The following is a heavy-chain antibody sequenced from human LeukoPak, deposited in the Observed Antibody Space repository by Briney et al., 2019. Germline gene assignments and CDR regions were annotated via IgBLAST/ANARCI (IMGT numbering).Heavy chain of an antibody. Sequence: ASVKVSCKASGYTFTTYAMNWVRQAPGQGLEWMGWINTNTGNPAYAQGFTGRFVFSLDTSVSTAYLQISSLKADDTAVYYCAREVAIGRAAREGLLRGGQGTLVTVSP. V-gene: IGHV7-4-1*02. D-gene: IGHD3-10*01. CDR3: AREVAIGRAAREGLLR. CDR1: GYTFTTYA. J-gene: IGHJ4*02. CDR2: INTNTGNP.